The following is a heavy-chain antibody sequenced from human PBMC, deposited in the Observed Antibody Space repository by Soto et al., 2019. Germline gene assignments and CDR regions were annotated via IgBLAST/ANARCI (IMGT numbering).Heavy chain of an antibody. Sequence: ASVKVSCKASGYTFTAYYIDWVRQAPGKGVEWMGWINPNSGVTHFAQSFQGRVTMNRDTSINSVYLELNRLSSDDAAVYYCARVASSGTYDEFRYWGQGTLVNVSS. CDR3: ARVASSGTYDEFRY. V-gene: IGHV1-2*02. J-gene: IGHJ4*02. CDR2: INPNSGVT. CDR1: GYTFTAYY. D-gene: IGHD1-26*01.